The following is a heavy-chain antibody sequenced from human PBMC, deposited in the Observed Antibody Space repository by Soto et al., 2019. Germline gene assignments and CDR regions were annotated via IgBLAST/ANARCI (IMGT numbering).Heavy chain of an antibody. V-gene: IGHV3-21*04. D-gene: IGHD5-12*01. J-gene: IGHJ4*02. CDR2: ISSSSSYI. CDR1: GFTFSSYS. Sequence: GGSLRLSCAASGFTFSSYSMNWVRQAPGKGLEWFSSISSSSSYIYSADSVKGRFTISRDNSKNTLYLQMHSLRAEDTAVYYCAKEGGYSGYDYRFFDYWGQGTLVTVSS. CDR3: AKEGGYSGYDYRFFDY.